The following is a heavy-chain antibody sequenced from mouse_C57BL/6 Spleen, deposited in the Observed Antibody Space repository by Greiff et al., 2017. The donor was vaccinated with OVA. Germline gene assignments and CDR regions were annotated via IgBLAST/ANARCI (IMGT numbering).Heavy chain of an antibody. CDR2: ISSGSSTI. CDR1: GFTFSDYG. D-gene: IGHD1-1*01. Sequence: EVMLVESGGGLVKPGGSLKLSCAASGFTFSDYGMHWVRQAPEKGLEWVAYISSGSSTIYYADTVKGRFTISRDNAKNTLFLQMTCLRSEDTAMYYCAKALLRFLYAMDYWGQGTSVTVSS. J-gene: IGHJ4*01. CDR3: AKALLRFLYAMDY. V-gene: IGHV5-17*01.